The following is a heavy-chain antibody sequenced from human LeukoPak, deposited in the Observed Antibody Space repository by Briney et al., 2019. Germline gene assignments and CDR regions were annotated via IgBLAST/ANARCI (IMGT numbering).Heavy chain of an antibody. D-gene: IGHD6-13*01. CDR3: ARASIGTGGPHDVYDI. J-gene: IGHJ3*02. V-gene: IGHV3-64*01. CDR2: ISGNGGST. Sequence: PGGSLRLSCAASGFTFSSHAMHWVRQAPGKGLEYVSAISGNGGSTWYGNSVQGRFTISRDNSKGTLYLQMGSLRGDDMAVYYCARASIGTGGPHDVYDIWGQGTMVTVSS. CDR1: GFTFSSHA.